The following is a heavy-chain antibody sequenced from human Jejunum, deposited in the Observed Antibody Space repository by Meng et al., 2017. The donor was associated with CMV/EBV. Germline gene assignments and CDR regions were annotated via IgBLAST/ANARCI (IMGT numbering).Heavy chain of an antibody. V-gene: IGHV3-21*06. CDR3: VRVQTRQLAEAFDY. D-gene: IGHD1-1*01. CDR2: VRNVGNYI. Sequence: SGFTLSNYGINWVRQAPGKGLEWVSSVRNVGNYIYYADSVKGRFTISRDIPKNSLYLQMNSLRAEDTAVYYCVRVQTRQLAEAFDYWGQGTLVTVSS. CDR1: GFTLSNYG. J-gene: IGHJ4*02.